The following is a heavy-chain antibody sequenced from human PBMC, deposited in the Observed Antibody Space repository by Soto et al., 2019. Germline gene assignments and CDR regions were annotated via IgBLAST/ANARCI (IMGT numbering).Heavy chain of an antibody. CDR3: ARGRASGSYYLLDY. V-gene: IGHV1-8*01. Sequence: ASVKVSCKASGNTFTSYDINWVRQATGHGLEWMGWINPNSGNIGYAQKFQGRVTMTRDTAIRTAYMEVSRLRSDDTAVYYCARGRASGSYYLLDYWGQGTLVTVFS. CDR2: INPNSGNI. J-gene: IGHJ4*02. D-gene: IGHD3-10*01. CDR1: GNTFTSYD.